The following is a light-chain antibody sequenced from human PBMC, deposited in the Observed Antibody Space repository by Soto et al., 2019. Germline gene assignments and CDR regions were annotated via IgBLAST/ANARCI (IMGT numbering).Light chain of an antibody. V-gene: IGKV3-20*01. Sequence: EVVMTQSPGIVSSSPGERVTLSCRASQSISNNFLAWYQQKPGQAPRLLIYGASSRAPGIPDRFSGSGSGTDFTLTISRLEPDDFAVYFCQQYDTSVTFGGGTKVEIK. CDR2: GAS. CDR3: QQYDTSVT. J-gene: IGKJ4*01. CDR1: QSISNNF.